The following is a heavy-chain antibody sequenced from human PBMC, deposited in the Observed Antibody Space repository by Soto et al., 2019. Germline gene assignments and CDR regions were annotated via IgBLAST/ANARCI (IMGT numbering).Heavy chain of an antibody. CDR1: GGSISSYYFY. D-gene: IGHD3-10*01. CDR3: ARHGVTMVRGVIIQPNWFDP. CDR2: IYYSGST. V-gene: IGHV4-39*01. J-gene: IGHJ5*02. Sequence: SETLSLTCTVSGGSISSYYFYWGWIPQAPGKGLDWIGSIYYSGSTYYNPSLKSRVTISVDTSKNQFSLKLSSVTAADTAVYYCARHGVTMVRGVIIQPNWFDPWGQGTLVTVSS.